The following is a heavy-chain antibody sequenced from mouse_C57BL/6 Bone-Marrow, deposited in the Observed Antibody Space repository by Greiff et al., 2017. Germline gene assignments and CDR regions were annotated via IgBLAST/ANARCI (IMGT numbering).Heavy chain of an antibody. CDR1: GYTFTSYW. CDR2: IHPNSGST. CDR3: SRRRIITTVVATDY. J-gene: IGHJ2*01. V-gene: IGHV1-64*01. Sequence: VKLQQPGAELVKPGASVKLSCKASGYTFTSYWMHWVKQRPGQGLEWIGMIHPNSGSTNSNEKFKSKATLTVDKSSSTAYMQLSSLTSEDSAVYYCSRRRIITTVVATDYWGQGTTLTVSS. D-gene: IGHD1-1*01.